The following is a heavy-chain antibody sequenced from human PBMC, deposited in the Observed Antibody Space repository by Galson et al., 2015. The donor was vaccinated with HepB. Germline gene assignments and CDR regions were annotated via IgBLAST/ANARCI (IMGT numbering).Heavy chain of an antibody. CDR2: IYPGDSDT. Sequence: QSGAEVKKPGESLRISCEASGYSFTSFWISWVRQMPGKGLEWMGIIYPGDSDTRYSPSFQGQVTISADKSISTAYLQWSSLKASDTAMYYCAKQVYSGRISAFDIWGQGTMVTVSS. D-gene: IGHD1-26*01. CDR1: GYSFTSFW. J-gene: IGHJ3*02. CDR3: AKQVYSGRISAFDI. V-gene: IGHV5-51*01.